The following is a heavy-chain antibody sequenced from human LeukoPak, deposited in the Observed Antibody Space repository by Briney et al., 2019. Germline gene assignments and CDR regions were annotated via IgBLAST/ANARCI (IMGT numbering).Heavy chain of an antibody. V-gene: IGHV3-23*01. CDR1: GFTFSSHG. Sequence: GGSLRLSCAASGFTFSSHGVNWVRQAPGKGLEWVSGISPSGDITYYTDSVQGRFTISRDNSKNTLYLQMNSLRAEDTAVYYCAKDGGYGDLDYWGQGTLVTVSS. CDR3: AKDGGYGDLDY. CDR2: ISPSGDIT. D-gene: IGHD4-17*01. J-gene: IGHJ4*02.